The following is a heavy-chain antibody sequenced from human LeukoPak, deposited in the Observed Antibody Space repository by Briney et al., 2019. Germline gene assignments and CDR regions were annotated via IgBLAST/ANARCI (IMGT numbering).Heavy chain of an antibody. D-gene: IGHD2-15*01. CDR1: GGTFSSYA. J-gene: IGHJ5*02. CDR2: IIPIFGTA. V-gene: IGHV1-69*05. CDR3: ARAGSEVAKTPWYWFDP. Sequence: GASVKVPCKASGGTFSSYAISWVRQAPGQGLEWMGRIIPIFGTANYAQKFQGRVTITTDESTSTAYMELSSLRSEDTAVYYRARAGSEVAKTPWYWFDPWGQGTLVTVSS.